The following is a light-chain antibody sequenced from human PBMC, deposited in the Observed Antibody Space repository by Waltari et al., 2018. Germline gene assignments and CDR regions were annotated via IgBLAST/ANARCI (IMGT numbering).Light chain of an antibody. CDR2: AAS. Sequence: EIVMTQSPATLSVSPGDGATLSCRASQSLSRNLAWYQQRPGQSPRPLIHAASTRATGVPGRFRGSGSGTEFTLSISTLQSEDFGVYYCQQYDDWPPLTFGGGTKVEIK. CDR1: QSLSRN. V-gene: IGKV3-15*01. J-gene: IGKJ4*01. CDR3: QQYDDWPPLT.